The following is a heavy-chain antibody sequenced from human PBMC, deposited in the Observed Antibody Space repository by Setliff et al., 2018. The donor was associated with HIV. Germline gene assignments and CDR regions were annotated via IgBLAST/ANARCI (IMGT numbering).Heavy chain of an antibody. CDR3: ARQGAGIQVRYFDWPWDPWTLDFDI. Sequence: PSETLSLTCSVFGGSISTYSYYWGWVRQPPGMGLEWIGSIYHTANTHYSPSLETRVAIFVDTSKNQFSLKLSSVTAADTAVYYCARQGAGIQVRYFDWPWDPWTLDFDIWGRGTLVTVSS. CDR2: IYHTANT. D-gene: IGHD3-9*01. V-gene: IGHV4-39*01. CDR1: GGSISTYSYY. J-gene: IGHJ2*01.